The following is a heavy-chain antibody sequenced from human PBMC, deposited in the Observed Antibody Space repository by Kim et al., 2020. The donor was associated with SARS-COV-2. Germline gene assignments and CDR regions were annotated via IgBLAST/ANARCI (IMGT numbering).Heavy chain of an antibody. CDR3: AREWVAAAGTYYYYGMDV. CDR2: IYHSGST. Sequence: SETLSLTCAVSGGSISSSNWWSWVRQPPGKGLEWIGEIYHSGSTNYNPSLKSRVTISVDKSKNKFSLRLSSVTAADTAVYFCAREWVAAAGTYYYYGMDVWGQGTRVTVSS. J-gene: IGHJ6*02. CDR1: GGSISSSNW. D-gene: IGHD6-13*01. V-gene: IGHV4-4*02.